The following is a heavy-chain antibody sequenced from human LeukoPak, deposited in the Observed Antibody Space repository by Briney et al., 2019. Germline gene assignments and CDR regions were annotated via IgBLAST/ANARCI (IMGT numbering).Heavy chain of an antibody. CDR1: GGTYSSYA. D-gene: IGHD2-15*01. J-gene: IGHJ6*02. Sequence: ASVKVSCKASGGTYSSYAISWVRQAPGQGLEWMGRIIPMLGIANYAQKFQGRVTITADKSTSTAYMELSSLRSEDTAVYYCARDTRTAEPYCSGGSCYTEGYYGMDVWDQGTTVTVFS. CDR2: IIPMLGIA. CDR3: ARDTRTAEPYCSGGSCYTEGYYGMDV. V-gene: IGHV1-69*04.